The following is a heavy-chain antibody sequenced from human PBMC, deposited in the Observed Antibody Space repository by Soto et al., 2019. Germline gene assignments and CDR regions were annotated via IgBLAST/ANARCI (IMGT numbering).Heavy chain of an antibody. J-gene: IGHJ6*02. CDR1: GFTFSNSG. V-gene: IGHV3-30*03. CDR3: VRFFDYYGMDV. D-gene: IGHD3-3*01. CDR2: LAYDGSEK. Sequence: QVQLVESGGGVVQPGGSLRLSCAGSGFTFSNSGMHWVRQAPGKGLEWVAVLAYDGSEKYYADSVKGRFTISRDNSKNTLHLQMNILRVEDTAVYYCVRFFDYYGMDVWGQGTTVTVSS.